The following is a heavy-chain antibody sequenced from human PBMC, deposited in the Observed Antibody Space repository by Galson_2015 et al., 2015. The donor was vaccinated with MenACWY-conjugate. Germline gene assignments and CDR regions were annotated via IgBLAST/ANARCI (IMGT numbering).Heavy chain of an antibody. Sequence: LSLSCAASGFRFRSYTLYWVRPAPGTGLEWVAVVSYDGSSKYYADSVKGRFTISRDNSKNTVSLQMNSLRPEDTAVYYCVRAEGWLRSAFDIWGQGTMVTVSS. CDR2: VSYDGSSK. J-gene: IGHJ3*02. V-gene: IGHV3-30*01. D-gene: IGHD5-24*01. CDR1: GFRFRSYT. CDR3: VRAEGWLRSAFDI.